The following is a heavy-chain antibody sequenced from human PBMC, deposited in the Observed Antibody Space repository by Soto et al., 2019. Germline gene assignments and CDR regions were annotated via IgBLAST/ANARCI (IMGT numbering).Heavy chain of an antibody. CDR1: GFTFSSDS. Sequence: EVQLVESGGSLVKPGGSLRLSCAASGFTFSSDSMTWVRQAPRKGLECVSSISSSGNSIYYADSVKGRFTISRDNAKNSLYLQMSSLGAEDTAVYYCARALSSLIAAPGYWGQGTLVTVSS. V-gene: IGHV3-21*01. J-gene: IGHJ4*02. CDR3: ARALSSLIAAPGY. CDR2: ISSSGNSI. D-gene: IGHD6-25*01.